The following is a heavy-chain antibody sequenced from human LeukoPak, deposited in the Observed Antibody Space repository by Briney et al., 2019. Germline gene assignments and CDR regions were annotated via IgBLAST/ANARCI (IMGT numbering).Heavy chain of an antibody. V-gene: IGHV4-4*07. CDR3: AREMSPQHYDILTGYPRAFDP. CDR1: GGSISSYY. CDR2: IYTSGST. D-gene: IGHD3-9*01. J-gene: IGHJ5*02. Sequence: PSETLSPTCTVSGGSISSYYWSWIRQPAGKGLEWIGRIYTSGSTNYNPSLKSRVTMSVDTSKNQFSLKLSSVTAADTAVYYCAREMSPQHYDILTGYPRAFDPWGQGTLVTVSS.